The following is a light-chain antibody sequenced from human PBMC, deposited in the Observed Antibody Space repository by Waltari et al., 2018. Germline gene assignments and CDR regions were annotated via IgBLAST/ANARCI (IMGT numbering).Light chain of an antibody. CDR1: SSYVGGYNY. V-gene: IGLV2-11*01. J-gene: IGLJ2*01. CDR3: CSYAGTYTSYMF. CDR2: DVN. Sequence: QSALTQPRSVSGSPGQSVTISCTGTSSYVGGYNYVSWYQQHPYKAPKLMIYDVNKRPSGVPDRFSGSKSGNTASLTISGLQAEDEADYYCCSYAGTYTSYMFFGGGTKLTVL.